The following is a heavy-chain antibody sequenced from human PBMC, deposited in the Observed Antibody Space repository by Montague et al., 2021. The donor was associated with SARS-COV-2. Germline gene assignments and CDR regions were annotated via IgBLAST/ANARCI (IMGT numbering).Heavy chain of an antibody. CDR1: GGSVSSRSYY. V-gene: IGHV4-39*01. CDR2: IYYSGST. D-gene: IGHD4-23*01. J-gene: IGHJ4*02. CDR3: ARRGDYGGPRFDY. Sequence: SETLSLTCTVSGGSVSSRSYYCGWIRQPPGKVLECIGSIYYSGSTHYNPSLKSRVTISVDTSKNQFSLKLSSVTAADTAVYYCARRGDYGGPRFDYWGQGTLVSVSS.